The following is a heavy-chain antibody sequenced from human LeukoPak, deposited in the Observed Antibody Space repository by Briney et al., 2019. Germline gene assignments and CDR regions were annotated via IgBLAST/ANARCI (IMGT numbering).Heavy chain of an antibody. Sequence: GESLKISCKGSGYRFTSYWIAWVRQMPGKGLESMGIIYPGDSDTRYSPPFQGQVTISADKSISTAYLQWSNLKASDTAMYYCARGLGYSGSWYFDYWGQGTLVTVSS. CDR1: GYRFTSYW. CDR3: ARGLGYSGSWYFDY. D-gene: IGHD6-13*01. V-gene: IGHV5-51*01. J-gene: IGHJ4*02. CDR2: IYPGDSDT.